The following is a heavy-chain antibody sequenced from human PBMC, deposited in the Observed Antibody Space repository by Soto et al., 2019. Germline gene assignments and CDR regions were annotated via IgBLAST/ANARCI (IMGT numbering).Heavy chain of an antibody. V-gene: IGHV3-30*03. CDR2: ISYDGSNK. CDR1: GFTFSSYG. Sequence: PGGSLRLSCAASGFTFSSYGMHWVRQAPGKGLEWVAVISYDGSNKYYADSVKGRFTISRDNSKNTLYLQMNSLRAEDTAVYYCASTPPKGDYWFFDYWGQGTQVTVSS. CDR3: ASTPPKGDYWFFDY. J-gene: IGHJ4*02. D-gene: IGHD4-17*01.